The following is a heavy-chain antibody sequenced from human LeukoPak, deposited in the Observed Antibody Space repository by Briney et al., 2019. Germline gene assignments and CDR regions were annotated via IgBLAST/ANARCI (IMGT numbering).Heavy chain of an antibody. CDR1: GGSISSGGYS. J-gene: IGHJ4*02. Sequence: SQTLSLTCAVSGGSISSGGYSWSWIRQPPGKGLEWIGYIYHSGSTYYNPSLKSRVTISVDRSKNQFFLKLSSVTAADTAVYYCASSHCSGGSCLDYWGQGTLVTVSS. D-gene: IGHD2-15*01. CDR2: IYHSGST. V-gene: IGHV4-30-2*01. CDR3: ASSHCSGGSCLDY.